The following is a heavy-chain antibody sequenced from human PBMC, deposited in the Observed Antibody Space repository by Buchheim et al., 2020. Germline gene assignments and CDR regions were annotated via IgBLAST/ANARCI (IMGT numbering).Heavy chain of an antibody. CDR1: GYTFTSYD. CDR3: ARVHSEDYYYYGMDV. J-gene: IGHJ6*02. V-gene: IGHV1-2*02. Sequence: QVQLVQSGAEVKKPGASVKVSCKASGYTFTSYDINWVRQATGQGLEWMGWINPNSGGTNYAQKFQGRVTMTRDTSISTAYMELSRLRSDDTAVYYCARVHSEDYYYYGMDVWGQRTT. D-gene: IGHD2-21*01. CDR2: INPNSGGT.